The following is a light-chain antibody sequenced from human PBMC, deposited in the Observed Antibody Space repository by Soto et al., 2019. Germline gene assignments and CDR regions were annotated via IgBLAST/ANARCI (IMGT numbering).Light chain of an antibody. CDR3: ETWDSNTRV. J-gene: IGLJ3*02. Sequence: QSVLTQSSSASASLGSSVKLTCTLSSGHSSYIIAWHQQQPGKAPRYLMKLEGSGSYNKGSGVPDRFSGSSSGADRYLTISNLQFEDEDDYYCETWDSNTRVFGGGTDVTVL. CDR2: LEGSGSY. CDR1: SGHSSYI. V-gene: IGLV4-60*02.